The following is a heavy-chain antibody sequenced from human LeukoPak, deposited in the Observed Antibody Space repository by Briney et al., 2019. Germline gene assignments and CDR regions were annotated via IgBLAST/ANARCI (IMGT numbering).Heavy chain of an antibody. D-gene: IGHD1-26*01. CDR1: GGSFSGYY. Sequence: SETLSLTCAVYGGSFSGYYWSWIRQPPGKGLEWIGEINHSGSTNHNPSLKSRVTISVDTSKSQFSLKLSSVTAADTAVYYCARGVGVRLRMDVWGQGTTVTVSS. J-gene: IGHJ6*02. V-gene: IGHV4-34*01. CDR3: ARGVGVRLRMDV. CDR2: INHSGST.